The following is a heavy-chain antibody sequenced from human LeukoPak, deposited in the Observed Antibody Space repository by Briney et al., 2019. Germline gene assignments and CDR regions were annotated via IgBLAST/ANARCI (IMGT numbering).Heavy chain of an antibody. V-gene: IGHV3-21*01. CDR1: GFTFSRYS. CDR2: ISASSIYI. Sequence: GGSLRLSCAASGFTFSRYSMNWVRQAPGKGLEWVSSISASSIYIYYADSVKGRFTISRDNAKNSLFLQMNSLRAEDTAVYYCTRDLYGGNSFDYWGQGTLVTVSS. D-gene: IGHD4-23*01. CDR3: TRDLYGGNSFDY. J-gene: IGHJ4*02.